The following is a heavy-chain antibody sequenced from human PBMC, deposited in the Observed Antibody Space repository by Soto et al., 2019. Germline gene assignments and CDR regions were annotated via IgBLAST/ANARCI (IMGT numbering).Heavy chain of an antibody. V-gene: IGHV3-33*01. Sequence: QVQLVESGGGVVQPGRSLRLSCAASGFTFSSYGMHWVRQAPGKGLEWVAVIWYDGSNKYYADSVKGRFTISRDNSKNTLYLQMNSLRAEDTAVYYCARRRYYYDSSGYYYALYYYYGMDVWCQGTTVTVSS. D-gene: IGHD3-22*01. J-gene: IGHJ6*02. CDR2: IWYDGSNK. CDR1: GFTFSSYG. CDR3: ARRRYYYDSSGYYYALYYYYGMDV.